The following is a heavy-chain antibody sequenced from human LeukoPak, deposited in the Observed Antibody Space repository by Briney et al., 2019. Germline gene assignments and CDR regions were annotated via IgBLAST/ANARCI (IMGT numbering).Heavy chain of an antibody. D-gene: IGHD1-14*01. J-gene: IGHJ6*03. CDR3: ARLSSTGRYYYYYMDV. V-gene: IGHV4-61*02. CDR1: GGSISSGSYY. Sequence: SETLSLTRTVSGGSISSGSYYWSWIRQPPGEVLEWIGRIYNSGSTNYNPSLKSRVTISVDTSKNQFSLKLSSVTAADTAVYYCARLSSTGRYYYYYMDVWGKGTTVTVSS. CDR2: IYNSGST.